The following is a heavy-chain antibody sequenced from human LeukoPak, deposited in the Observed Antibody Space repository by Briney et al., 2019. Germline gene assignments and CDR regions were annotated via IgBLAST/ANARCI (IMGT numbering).Heavy chain of an antibody. CDR2: TQYDGSYK. CDR3: AKYRSYYGSGIDY. V-gene: IGHV3-30*02. D-gene: IGHD3-10*01. CDR1: GFTFSSYG. Sequence: GGSLRLSCAASGFTFSSYGMHWVRQAPGKGLEWVAFTQYDGSYKHYADSVKGRFTVPRDNSKNTLYLQMNSLRAEDMAVYYCAKYRSYYGSGIDYWGQGTLVTVSS. J-gene: IGHJ4*02.